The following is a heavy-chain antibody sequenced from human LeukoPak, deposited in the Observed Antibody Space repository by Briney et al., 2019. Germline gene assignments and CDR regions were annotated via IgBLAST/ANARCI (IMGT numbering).Heavy chain of an antibody. Sequence: PGGSLRLSCAASGFTVSSNYMSWVRQAPGKGLEWVSVIYSGGSTYYADSVKGRFTISRDNSKNTLCLQMNSLRAEDTAVYYCARIGVSGSGSYKEDYWGQGTLVTVSS. CDR3: ARIGVSGSGSYKEDY. CDR1: GFTVSSNY. V-gene: IGHV3-53*01. D-gene: IGHD3-10*01. J-gene: IGHJ4*02. CDR2: IYSGGST.